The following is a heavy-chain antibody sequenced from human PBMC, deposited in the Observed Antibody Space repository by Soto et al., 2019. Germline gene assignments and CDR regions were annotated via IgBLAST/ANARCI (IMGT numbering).Heavy chain of an antibody. V-gene: IGHV3-11*05. D-gene: IGHD6-13*01. CDR3: ARIIAAAGGRRYFDL. CDR1: GFTFSDYC. J-gene: IGHJ2*01. CDR2: SSSTYT. Sequence: QVQLVESGGGLVKPGGSLRLSCAASGFTFSDYCMNSSSTYTNYADSVKGRFTISRDNAKNSLYLQMNSLRAEDTAVYYCARIIAAAGGRRYFDLWGRGTLVTVSS.